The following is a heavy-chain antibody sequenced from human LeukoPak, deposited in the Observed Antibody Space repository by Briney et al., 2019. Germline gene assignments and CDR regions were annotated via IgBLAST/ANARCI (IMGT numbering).Heavy chain of an antibody. J-gene: IGHJ1*01. CDR1: GYTFTSYD. Sequence: ASVKVSCKASGYTFTSYDINWVRQATGQGLEWMGWMNPNSGNTGYAQKFQGRVTMTRNTSISTAYMELSSLRSEDTAVYYCARGSMSPYYYDSSGYPSAFQHWGQGTLVTVSS. V-gene: IGHV1-8*01. CDR3: ARGSMSPYYYDSSGYPSAFQH. D-gene: IGHD3-22*01. CDR2: MNPNSGNT.